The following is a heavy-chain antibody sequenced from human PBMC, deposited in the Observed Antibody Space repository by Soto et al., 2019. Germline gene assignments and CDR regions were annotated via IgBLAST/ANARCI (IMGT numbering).Heavy chain of an antibody. V-gene: IGHV4-59*08. CDR2: INYDGYS. Sequence: QVQLQESGPELVKPSETLSLTCTVSGGSITNYYCSWFRQPPGKGLEWIGYINYDGYSAYNLSLRXXAXXSRDASKTQFSLMLESVTATDTAVYYCARHGFGPLHGRGDVWGPGTTVIVSS. CDR3: ARHGFGPLHGRGDV. J-gene: IGHJ6*02. D-gene: IGHD3-10*01. CDR1: GGSITNYY.